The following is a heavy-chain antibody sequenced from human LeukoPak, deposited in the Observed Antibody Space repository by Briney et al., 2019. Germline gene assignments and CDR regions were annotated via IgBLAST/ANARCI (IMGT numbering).Heavy chain of an antibody. CDR3: ARALPHRRLMDTTMNQHWFDP. D-gene: IGHD5-18*01. CDR2: INPSGGNT. CDR1: GYTFTGYY. J-gene: IGHJ5*02. Sequence: GASVTVSCKASGYTFTGYYMHWVRQAPGQGLEWMGWINPSGGNTNYAQKFQGRVTMTRDMSTSTVYMDLSSLRSGDTAMYYCARALPHRRLMDTTMNQHWFDPWGQGTLVTVSS. V-gene: IGHV1-46*01.